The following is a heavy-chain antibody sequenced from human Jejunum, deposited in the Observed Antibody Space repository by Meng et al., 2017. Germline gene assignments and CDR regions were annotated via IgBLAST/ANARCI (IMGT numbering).Heavy chain of an antibody. V-gene: IGHV3-23*01. Sequence: GESLKISCSASGFTFDTYAMIWVRQSPGLGLEWISTINEGGYTYYADSVKGRFTISRDDSKNTHYLHMNRLSAEDTAIYYCAKSSSSGYDALDYWGQGTMVTVSS. J-gene: IGHJ4*03. CDR1: GFTFDTYA. D-gene: IGHD3-22*01. CDR2: INEGGYT. CDR3: AKSSSSGYDALDY.